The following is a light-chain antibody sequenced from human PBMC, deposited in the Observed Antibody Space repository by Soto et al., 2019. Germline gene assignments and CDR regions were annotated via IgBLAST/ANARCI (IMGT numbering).Light chain of an antibody. Sequence: EIVLTQSPGTLSLSPGERATLSCRASQSVSSSFLAWYQQKPGQAPRLLIYGASSRATGIPVRFSGCGSGTDFTLTISRLEPEDFAVYYCQQCGGSPITFGQGTRLEI. J-gene: IGKJ5*01. V-gene: IGKV3-20*01. CDR2: GAS. CDR3: QQCGGSPIT. CDR1: QSVSSSF.